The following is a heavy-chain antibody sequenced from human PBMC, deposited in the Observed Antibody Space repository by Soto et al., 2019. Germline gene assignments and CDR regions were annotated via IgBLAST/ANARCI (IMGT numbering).Heavy chain of an antibody. V-gene: IGHV1-18*04. J-gene: IGHJ5*02. Sequence: ASGKVACKGSGYTFTSYGINWVRQAPGQGLEWMGWISAYNGNTNYAQKLQGRVTMTTDTSTSTAYMELRSLRSDDTAVYYCARDRRYFDCAGPWAPGTLVTVSS. CDR2: ISAYNGNT. CDR1: GYTFTSYG. D-gene: IGHD3-9*01. CDR3: ARDRRYFDCAGP.